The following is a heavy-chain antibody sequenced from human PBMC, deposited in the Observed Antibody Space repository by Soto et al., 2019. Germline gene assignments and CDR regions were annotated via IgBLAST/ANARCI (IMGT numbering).Heavy chain of an antibody. CDR2: ISSSGSTI. D-gene: IGHD3-22*01. V-gene: IGHV3-11*01. Sequence: GGSMRLSCAASGFTFSDYYMSWIRQAPGKGLEWVSYISSSGSTIYYADSVKGLFTISRDNAKYSLYLQMNSLRAEDTAGYYCARLYYYDSSCYYAEYFQHWDQGTRVSVSS. CDR3: ARLYYYDSSCYYAEYFQH. J-gene: IGHJ1*01. CDR1: GFTFSDYY.